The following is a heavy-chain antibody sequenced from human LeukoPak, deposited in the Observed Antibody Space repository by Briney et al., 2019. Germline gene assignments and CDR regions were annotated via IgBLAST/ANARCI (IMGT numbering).Heavy chain of an antibody. Sequence: GGSLRLSCATSGYIFDDCAMHWVPQTPGEGLEWVSGISWNSSTMAYADSVKGRFTISRDNAKNSLYLQMNSLRPEDTALYYCAKGDWFDSWGQGTLLTVSS. CDR2: ISWNSSTM. J-gene: IGHJ5*01. V-gene: IGHV3-9*01. CDR1: GYIFDDCA. CDR3: AKGDWFDS.